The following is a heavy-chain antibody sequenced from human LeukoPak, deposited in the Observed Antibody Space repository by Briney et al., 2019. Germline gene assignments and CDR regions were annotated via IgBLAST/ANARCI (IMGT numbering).Heavy chain of an antibody. Sequence: PGGSLRLSCSASGFTFSSFDMHWVRQAPGKGLEYVSGISITGDTTYYADSVKGRFTISRDNSKNTLYLHMSSLRTEDTAVYYCVKETWIQQWLGFDYWGQGTLVSVSS. CDR2: ISITGDTT. CDR1: GFTFSSFD. CDR3: VKETWIQQWLGFDY. V-gene: IGHV3-64D*06. D-gene: IGHD5-18*01. J-gene: IGHJ4*02.